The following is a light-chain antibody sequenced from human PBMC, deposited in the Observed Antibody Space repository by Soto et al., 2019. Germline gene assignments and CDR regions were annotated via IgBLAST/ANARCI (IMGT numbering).Light chain of an antibody. Sequence: DIQLTQSPFFLSASVGDRVTITCRASQGIRSYLAWYQQRPEKAPELLIYGASTLRTGVASRFSGSGSGTEFTLTISGLQPEDFATYFCQQLNIFPPLFTFGPGTKVDIK. CDR3: QQLNIFPPLFT. CDR1: QGIRSY. CDR2: GAS. V-gene: IGKV1-9*01. J-gene: IGKJ3*01.